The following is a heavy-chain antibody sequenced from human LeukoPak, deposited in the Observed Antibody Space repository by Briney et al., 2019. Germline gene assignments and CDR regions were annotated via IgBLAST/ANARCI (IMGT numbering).Heavy chain of an antibody. CDR1: DGSISSGDYY. J-gene: IGHJ5*02. CDR3: ARGFAPPYCSGGSCYELDWFDP. V-gene: IGHV4-30-4*01. D-gene: IGHD2-15*01. Sequence: PSETLSLTCTVSDGSISSGDYYWSWIRQPPGKGLEWIGYIYYSGSTYYNPSLKSRVTISVDTSKNQFSLKLSSVTAADTAVYYCARGFAPPYCSGGSCYELDWFDPWGQGTLVTVSS. CDR2: IYYSGST.